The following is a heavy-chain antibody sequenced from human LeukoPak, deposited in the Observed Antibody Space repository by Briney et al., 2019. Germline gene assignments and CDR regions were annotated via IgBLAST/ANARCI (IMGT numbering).Heavy chain of an antibody. CDR3: AKGLSYYYEYYFDY. D-gene: IGHD3-22*01. Sequence: GGSLRLSCAASGFTFSSYAMSWVRQAPGKGLEWVSAISGSGGSTYYADSVKGRFTISRDDSKNKMYLQMSSLRAEDTAVYYCAKGLSYYYEYYFDYWGQGTLVTVSS. J-gene: IGHJ4*02. CDR2: ISGSGGST. CDR1: GFTFSSYA. V-gene: IGHV3-23*01.